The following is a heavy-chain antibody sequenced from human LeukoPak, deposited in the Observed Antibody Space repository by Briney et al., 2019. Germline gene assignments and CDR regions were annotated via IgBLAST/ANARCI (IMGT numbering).Heavy chain of an antibody. CDR2: IYYSGNT. J-gene: IGHJ4*02. Sequence: SETLSLTCTVSGGSISSRSYFWGWIRQPPGKGLEWIGSIYYSGNTDYNPSLKSRLTISVDTSKNQFSLKLSSVTAADTAVYYCARHKIVVVPAARGYYFDYWGQGTLVTVSS. V-gene: IGHV4-39*01. CDR1: GGSISSRSYF. D-gene: IGHD2-2*01. CDR3: ARHKIVVVPAARGYYFDY.